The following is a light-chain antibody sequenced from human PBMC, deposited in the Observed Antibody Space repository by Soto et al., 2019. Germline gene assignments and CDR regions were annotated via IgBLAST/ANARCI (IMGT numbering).Light chain of an antibody. CDR2: GAY. V-gene: IGKV3-20*01. CDR3: KQYGISPGT. Sequence: EIVLTQPPGTLSLSPGERATLSCRASQSVSSSYLAWYQQKPGQAPRLLIFGAYIRDTGIPDRFSGSGSGTDFTLTIRRLEPGDSAVYYCKQYGISPGTFGQGTKVDIK. CDR1: QSVSSSY. J-gene: IGKJ1*01.